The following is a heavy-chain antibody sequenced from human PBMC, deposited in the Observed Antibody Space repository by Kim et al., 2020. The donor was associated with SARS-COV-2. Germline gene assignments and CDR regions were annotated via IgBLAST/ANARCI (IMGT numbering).Heavy chain of an antibody. J-gene: IGHJ6*02. V-gene: IGHV3-30*18. CDR1: GFTFSSYG. Sequence: GGSLRLSCAASGFTFSSYGMHWVRQAPGKGLEWVAVISYDGSNKYYADSVKGRFTISTDNSKNTLYLQMNSLRAEDTAVYHCAKGRSGYSSSWYGVYYYGIDVWSQGTTVTVSS. CDR2: ISYDGSNK. CDR3: AKGRSGYSSSWYGVYYYGIDV. D-gene: IGHD6-13*01.